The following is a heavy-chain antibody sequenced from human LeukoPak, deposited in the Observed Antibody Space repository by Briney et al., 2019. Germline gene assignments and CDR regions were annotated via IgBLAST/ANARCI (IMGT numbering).Heavy chain of an antibody. CDR3: TTDRSIAVRPLFDY. D-gene: IGHD6-6*01. J-gene: IGHJ4*02. CDR1: GFTFSNGW. Sequence: PGGSLRISCAASGFTFSNGWMGWVRQAPGKGLEWVGRIKSKTDGGTTDYAAPVKGRFTISRDDSKNTLYLQANSLKTEDTAVYYCTTDRSIAVRPLFDYWGQGSLVTVSS. V-gene: IGHV3-15*01. CDR2: IKSKTDGGTT.